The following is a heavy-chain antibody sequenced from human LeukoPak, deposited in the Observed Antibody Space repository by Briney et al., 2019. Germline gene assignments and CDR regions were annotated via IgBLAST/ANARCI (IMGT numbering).Heavy chain of an antibody. V-gene: IGHV4-4*07. Sequence: PSETLSLTCTVSGGSISSYYSSWIRQPAGRGLEWIGRIYTSGSTNYNPSLKSRVTMSVDTSKNQFSLKLSSVTAADTAVYYCARDLIAEEFDYWGQGTLVTVSS. CDR3: ARDLIAEEFDY. CDR2: IYTSGST. J-gene: IGHJ4*02. CDR1: GGSISSYY. D-gene: IGHD6-13*01.